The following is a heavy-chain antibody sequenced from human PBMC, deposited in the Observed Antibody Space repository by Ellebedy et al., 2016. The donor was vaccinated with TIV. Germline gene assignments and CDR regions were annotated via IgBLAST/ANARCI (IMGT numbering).Heavy chain of an antibody. CDR1: GDSVSSNSAA. J-gene: IGHJ5*02. D-gene: IGHD3-3*01. CDR2: TYYRSKWYN. Sequence: SETLSLXXAISGDSVSSNSAAWNWIRQSPSRGLEWLGRTYYRSKWYNDYAVSVKSRITINPDTSKNQFSLQLNSVTPEDTAVYYCARELDADYDFWSGYPNWFDPWGQGTLVTVSS. V-gene: IGHV6-1*01. CDR3: ARELDADYDFWSGYPNWFDP.